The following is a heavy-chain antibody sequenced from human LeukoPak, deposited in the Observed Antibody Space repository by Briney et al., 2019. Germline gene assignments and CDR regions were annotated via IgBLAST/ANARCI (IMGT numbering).Heavy chain of an antibody. CDR3: ARAPARGGFDY. CDR1: GFTFSSYA. V-gene: IGHV3-30-3*01. Sequence: GGSLRLSCAASGFTFSSYAMHWVRQAPGKGLEWVAVISHDGSNKYYADSVKGRFTISRDNSKNTLYLQMNSLRAEDTAVYYCARAPARGGFDYWGQGTLVTVPS. J-gene: IGHJ4*02. D-gene: IGHD3-10*01. CDR2: ISHDGSNK.